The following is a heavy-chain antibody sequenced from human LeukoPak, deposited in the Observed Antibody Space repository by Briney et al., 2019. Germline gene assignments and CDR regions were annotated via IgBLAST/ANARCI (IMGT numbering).Heavy chain of an antibody. Sequence: PSETLSLTSAVYGGSFSGYYWSWIRQPPGKGLEWIGEINHSGSTNYNPSLKSRVTISVDTSKNQFSLKLISVTAADTAVYYCARGRLLWFGGLWGDGGMDVWGQGTTVIVSS. J-gene: IGHJ6*02. CDR1: GGSFSGYY. CDR3: ARGRLLWFGGLWGDGGMDV. CDR2: INHSGST. V-gene: IGHV4-34*01. D-gene: IGHD3-10*01.